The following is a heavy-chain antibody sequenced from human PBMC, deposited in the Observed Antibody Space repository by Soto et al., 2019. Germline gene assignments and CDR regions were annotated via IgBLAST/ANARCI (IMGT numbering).Heavy chain of an antibody. CDR1: GGSISSYY. CDR3: ARDQQLVLGHYYYYYGMDV. D-gene: IGHD6-13*01. Sequence: SETLSLTCPVSGGSISSYYWSWIRPPPGKGLEWIGYIYYSGSTNYNPSLKSRVTISVDTSKNQFSLKLSSVTAADTAVYYCARDQQLVLGHYYYYYGMDVWGQGTTVTVSS. CDR2: IYYSGST. J-gene: IGHJ6*02. V-gene: IGHV4-59*01.